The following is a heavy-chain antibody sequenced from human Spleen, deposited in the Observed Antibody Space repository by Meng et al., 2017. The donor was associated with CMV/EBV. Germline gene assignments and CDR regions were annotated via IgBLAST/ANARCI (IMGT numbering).Heavy chain of an antibody. CDR1: GYSFASYW. Sequence: GESLKISCKGSGYSFASYWIGWVRQLPGKGLEWIAIIYPAESEVRYSPSFQGQVSVSADRSTSTAYLQWSSLKASDTAMYYCARHGGNSGAWGQGTLVTVSS. D-gene: IGHD4-23*01. J-gene: IGHJ5*02. CDR2: IYPAESEV. CDR3: ARHGGNSGA. V-gene: IGHV5-51*01.